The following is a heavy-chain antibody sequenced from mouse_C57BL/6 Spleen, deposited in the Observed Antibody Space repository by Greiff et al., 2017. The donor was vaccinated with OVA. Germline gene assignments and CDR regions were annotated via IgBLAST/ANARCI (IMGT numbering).Heavy chain of an antibody. CDR1: GFNIKDYY. CDR2: IDPEDGDT. CDR3: TRSPTRKAFAY. J-gene: IGHJ3*01. V-gene: IGHV14-1*01. Sequence: VQLQQSGAELVRPGASVKLSCTASGFNIKDYYMHWVKQRPEQGLEWIGRIDPEDGDTEYAPKFQGKATMTADTSSNTAYLQLSSLTSEDTAVYYCTRSPTRKAFAYWGQGTLVTVSA.